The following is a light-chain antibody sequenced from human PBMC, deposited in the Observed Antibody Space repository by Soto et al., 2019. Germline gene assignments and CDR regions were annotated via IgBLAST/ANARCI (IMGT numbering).Light chain of an antibody. CDR1: QGISTW. J-gene: IGKJ1*01. CDR3: QQYSSYPT. CDR2: HAS. Sequence: DIPHTQSPATLSASIGDTATVACRASQGISTWLAWYQQKPGKAPKLLIFHASSLESGVPSRFSGSGSGTEFTLTISSLQSDDFATYYCQQYSSYPTFGQGAKVDIK. V-gene: IGKV1-5*01.